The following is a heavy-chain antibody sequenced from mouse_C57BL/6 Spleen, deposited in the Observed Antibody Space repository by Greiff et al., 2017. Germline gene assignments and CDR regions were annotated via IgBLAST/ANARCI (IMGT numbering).Heavy chain of an antibody. CDR1: GYTFTDYY. CDR2: INPYNGGT. CDR3: ARRIGATVVAPYFDY. Sequence: VQLQQSGPVLVKPGASVKMSCKASGYTFTDYYMNWVKQSHGKSLEWIGVINPYNGGTSYNQKFKGKSTLTVDKSASTAYMELNSLTSEDSSVYYGARRIGATVVAPYFDYWGQGTTLTVSS. V-gene: IGHV1-19*01. J-gene: IGHJ2*01. D-gene: IGHD1-1*01.